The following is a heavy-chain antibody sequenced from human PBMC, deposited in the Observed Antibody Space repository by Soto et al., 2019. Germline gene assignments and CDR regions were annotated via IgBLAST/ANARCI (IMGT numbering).Heavy chain of an antibody. CDR1: GYSFIDYW. J-gene: IGHJ3*02. CDR2: IYPGDSDT. D-gene: IGHD2-2*01. CDR3: ARYPQYCISTSCNDAFDI. V-gene: IGHV5-51*01. Sequence: GESLKISCKGSGYSFIDYWIGWVRQVPGKGLEWMGVIYPGDSDTRYSPSFQGHVTISADKSISTAYLQWSTLKASDTAMYYCARYPQYCISTSCNDAFDIWGQGTMVTVSS.